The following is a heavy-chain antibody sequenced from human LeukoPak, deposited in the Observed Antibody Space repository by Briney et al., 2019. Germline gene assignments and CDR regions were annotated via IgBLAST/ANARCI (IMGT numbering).Heavy chain of an antibody. Sequence: ASVKVSCKPSGYPFTGHYIHWVRQAPGQGLEWMGWINPNTGGTNYAQKFQGRVTMTSDTSVSTGYMELSSLRSDDTAVYYCAVWKGYHDFWSGPFDYWGQGTRVSLSS. CDR1: GYPFTGHY. J-gene: IGHJ4*02. V-gene: IGHV1-2*02. CDR3: AVWKGYHDFWSGPFDY. CDR2: INPNTGGT. D-gene: IGHD3-3*01.